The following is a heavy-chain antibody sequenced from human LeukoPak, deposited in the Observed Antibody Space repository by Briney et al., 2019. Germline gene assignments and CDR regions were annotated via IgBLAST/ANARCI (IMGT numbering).Heavy chain of an antibody. CDR3: ARDRPGSGSILHFEY. Sequence: PGGSLRLSCVASGFTFSSHSINWIRQAPGKGLEWVSSISGSLTHIYYADSLKGRFTVSRDNAKNSLYLQMNTLRAEDTAVYYCARDRPGSGSILHFEYWGQGTVVTVSS. CDR2: ISGSLTHI. D-gene: IGHD5-12*01. J-gene: IGHJ4*02. V-gene: IGHV3-21*01. CDR1: GFTFSSHS.